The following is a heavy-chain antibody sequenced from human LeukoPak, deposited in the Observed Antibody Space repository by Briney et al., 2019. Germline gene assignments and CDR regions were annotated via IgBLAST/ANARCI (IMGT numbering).Heavy chain of an antibody. CDR1: GFTFSSYA. J-gene: IGHJ4*02. CDR2: ISGSGGGT. V-gene: IGHV3-23*01. Sequence: GRSLRLSCAASGFTFSSYAMTWVRQAPGKGLEWVSAISGSGGGTYYADSVKGRFTISRDNSKNTPYLQMNSLRAEDTAVYYCAKERSFGTWLGDYWGQGALVTVSS. CDR3: AKERSFGTWLGDY. D-gene: IGHD2/OR15-2a*01.